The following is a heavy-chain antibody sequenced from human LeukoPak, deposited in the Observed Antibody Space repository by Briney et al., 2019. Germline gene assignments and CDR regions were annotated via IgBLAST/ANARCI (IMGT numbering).Heavy chain of an antibody. V-gene: IGHV4-38-2*01. Sequence: KPSETLSLTCAVSGYSISSGYYWGWIRQPPGKGLEWIGSIYHSGSTYYNPSLKSRVTISVDTSKNQFSLKLCSVTAADTAVYYCARHGGLVPAAGIDYWGQGTLVTVSS. CDR2: IYHSGST. CDR3: ARHGGLVPAAGIDY. CDR1: GYSISSGYY. J-gene: IGHJ4*02. D-gene: IGHD2-2*01.